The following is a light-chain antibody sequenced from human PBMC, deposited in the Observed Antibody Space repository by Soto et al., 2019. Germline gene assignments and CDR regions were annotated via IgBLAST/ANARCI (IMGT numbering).Light chain of an antibody. V-gene: IGKV3-11*01. CDR3: QQRYQWVT. Sequence: EIVLTQSPATLSLSPGERATLSCRASQSVNTYLAWFQQKPGQAPRLLIYDASNRATGIPARFSGGGSGTDFTLTISSLEPEDSAVYYCQQRYQWVTFGGGTRVEIK. CDR2: DAS. CDR1: QSVNTY. J-gene: IGKJ4*01.